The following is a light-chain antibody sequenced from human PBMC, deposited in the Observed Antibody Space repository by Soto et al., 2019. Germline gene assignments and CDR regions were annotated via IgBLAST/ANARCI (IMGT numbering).Light chain of an antibody. V-gene: IGLV2-23*01. J-gene: IGLJ1*01. Sequence: QSALTQPASVSGSPGQSITISSTGTSSDVGSYNLVSWYQQHPGKAPKLMIYEGSKRPSGVSNRFSGSKSGNTASLTISGLQAEDEADYYCCSYAGSSTYFFGTGTKLTVL. CDR2: EGS. CDR1: SSDVGSYNL. CDR3: CSYAGSSTYF.